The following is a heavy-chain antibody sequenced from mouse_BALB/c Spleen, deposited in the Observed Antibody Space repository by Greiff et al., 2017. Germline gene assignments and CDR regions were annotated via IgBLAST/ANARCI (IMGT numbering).Heavy chain of an antibody. J-gene: IGHJ4*01. D-gene: IGHD1-1*01. CDR2: ISSGSSTI. V-gene: IGHV5-17*02. CDR3: ARRDYGSSYKGVYYAMDY. Sequence: EVKLMESGGGLVQPGGSRKLSCAASGFTFSSFGMHWVRQAPEKGLEWVAYISSGSSTIYYADTVKGRFTISRDNPKNTLFLQMTSLRSEDTAMYYCARRDYGSSYKGVYYAMDYWGQGTSVTVSS. CDR1: GFTFSSFG.